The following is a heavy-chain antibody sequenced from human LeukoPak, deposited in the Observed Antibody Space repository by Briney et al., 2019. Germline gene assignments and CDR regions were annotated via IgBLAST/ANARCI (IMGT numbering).Heavy chain of an antibody. J-gene: IGHJ3*02. Sequence: GGSLRLSCAASGFTVSTNYMSWVRQAPGKGLEWVSVIYSGGTTNYADSVKGRFTISRDNSKNTLYLQMNSLRAEDTALYYCARDLDCSGSSCTTTVTSDAFDIWGQGTMVTVSS. CDR3: ARDLDCSGSSCTTTVTSDAFDI. V-gene: IGHV3-66*01. D-gene: IGHD4-17*01. CDR1: GFTVSTNY. CDR2: IYSGGTT.